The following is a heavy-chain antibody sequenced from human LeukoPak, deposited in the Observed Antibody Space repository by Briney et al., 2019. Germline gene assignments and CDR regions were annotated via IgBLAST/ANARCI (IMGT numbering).Heavy chain of an antibody. CDR3: ARGVGELRFLEWSFDI. Sequence: PGGSLRLSCAASGFTFSSYSMNWVRQAPGEGLEWVSSISSSSSYIYYADSVKGRFTISRDNAKNSLYLQMNSLRAEDTAVYYCARGVGELRFLEWSFDIWGQGTMVTVSS. CDR1: GFTFSSYS. CDR2: ISSSSSYI. D-gene: IGHD3-3*01. J-gene: IGHJ3*02. V-gene: IGHV3-21*01.